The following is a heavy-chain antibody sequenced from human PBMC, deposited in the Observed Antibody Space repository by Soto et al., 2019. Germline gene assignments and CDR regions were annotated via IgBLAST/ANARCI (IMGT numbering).Heavy chain of an antibody. D-gene: IGHD3-16*01. J-gene: IGHJ1*01. V-gene: IGHV3-30*19. CDR1: GFTFRSYV. CDR3: ARWGTTGGLDV. CDR2: TSYGGSDK. Sequence: QVQLVESGGGVVQPGASLRVSCVGSGFTFRSYVIHWVRQAPGKGLEWVALTSYGGSDKYYGDSVRGRFTISRDNSRNTVDLQMDSLTLEDTALYYCARWGTTGGLDVWGQGTLVSVSS.